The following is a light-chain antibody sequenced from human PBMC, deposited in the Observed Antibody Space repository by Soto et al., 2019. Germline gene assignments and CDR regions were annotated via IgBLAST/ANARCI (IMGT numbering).Light chain of an antibody. CDR3: ASLYNSRSDGRV. Sequence: QSVLTQPPSVSASPGQTVTISCSGSGSNIGHNYLSCYQHLPGAAPNLLIFETNRRPAGIPDRFSGSKSGTSATLGITGLQNADEGDYYCASLYNSRSDGRVFGPGTKLTVL. CDR2: ETN. J-gene: IGLJ1*01. CDR1: GSNIGHNY. V-gene: IGLV1-51*02.